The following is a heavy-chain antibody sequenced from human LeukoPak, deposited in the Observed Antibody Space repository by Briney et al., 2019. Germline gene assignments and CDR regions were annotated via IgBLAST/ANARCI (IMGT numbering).Heavy chain of an antibody. V-gene: IGHV3-33*06. D-gene: IGHD4-11*01. CDR2: IWSGGTNQ. CDR3: AKDAQRGFDYSNSLES. CDR1: GFTFSHYG. Sequence: PGRSLRLSCAAAGFTFSHYGMHWVRQAPGKGLEWVAVIWSGGTNQYYADSVKGRFTISRDDSGNTVYLQMNSLRPEDTGVYYCAKDAQRGFDYSNSLESWGQGTPVTVTT. J-gene: IGHJ5*01.